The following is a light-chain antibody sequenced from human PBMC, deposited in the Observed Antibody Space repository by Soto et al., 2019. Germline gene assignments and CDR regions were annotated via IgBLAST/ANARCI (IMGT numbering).Light chain of an antibody. J-gene: IGKJ5*01. V-gene: IGKV3-15*01. Sequence: EIVLTQFPATLSVSPGETATLTCRASQSLSSNLAWYQQRRGQAPRLLMFDTSTRASGTPARFSGSGSGTEFTLTIASLQSEDFAVYYCQQYNTWPPITFGQGTRLEIK. CDR1: QSLSSN. CDR3: QQYNTWPPIT. CDR2: DTS.